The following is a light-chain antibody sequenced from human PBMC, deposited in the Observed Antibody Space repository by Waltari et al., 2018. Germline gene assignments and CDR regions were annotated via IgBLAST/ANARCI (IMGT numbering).Light chain of an antibody. V-gene: IGKV2-30*02. CDR3: MQGTHWPPS. J-gene: IGKJ4*01. Sequence: DVVMTQSPLSLTVTLGQPVSISCRSRQSLVHRDGGTYLNLFHHRPGQSPRRLIYRVSTRDSGVPDRFSGSGSGSDFTLIISRVEAEDVGVYFCMQGTHWPPSFGGGTKVEIK. CDR1: QSLVHRDGGTY. CDR2: RVS.